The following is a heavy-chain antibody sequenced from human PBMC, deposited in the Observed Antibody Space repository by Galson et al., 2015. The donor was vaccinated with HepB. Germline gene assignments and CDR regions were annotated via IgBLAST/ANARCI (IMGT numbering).Heavy chain of an antibody. V-gene: IGHV3-30*04. Sequence: SLRLSCAASGFTFSSYAMHWVRQAPGKGLEWVAVISYDGSNKYYADSVKGRFTISRDNSKNTLYLQMNSLRAEDTAVYYCARESPYYYDSSGYLGYWGQGTLVTVSS. J-gene: IGHJ4*02. CDR3: ARESPYYYDSSGYLGY. CDR2: ISYDGSNK. D-gene: IGHD3-22*01. CDR1: GFTFSSYA.